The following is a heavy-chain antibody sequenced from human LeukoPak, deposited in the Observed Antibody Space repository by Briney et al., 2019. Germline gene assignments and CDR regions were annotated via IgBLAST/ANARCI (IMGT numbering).Heavy chain of an antibody. CDR3: ARQPSGSPSGFDP. CDR2: IDPSDSYT. V-gene: IGHV5-10-1*01. J-gene: IGHJ5*02. CDR1: GYSFTSYW. D-gene: IGHD3-10*01. Sequence: GESLKISCKGSGYSFTSYWISWVRQMPGRGLEWMGRIDPSDSYTNYSPSFQGHVTISADKSVGTAYLQWSSLKASDTAMYYCARQPSGSPSGFDPWGQGTLVIVSS.